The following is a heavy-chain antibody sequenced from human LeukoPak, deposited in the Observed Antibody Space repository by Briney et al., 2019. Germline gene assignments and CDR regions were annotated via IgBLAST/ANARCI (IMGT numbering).Heavy chain of an antibody. V-gene: IGHV4-59*08. Sequence: SETLPLTCTVSGGSISSYYWSWIRQPPGKGLEWIGYIYYSGSTNYNPSLKSRVTISVDTSKNQFSLKLSSVTAADTAVYYCARHARGYCSSTSCYTGMGGFYYYGMDVWGQGTTVTVSS. CDR3: ARHARGYCSSTSCYTGMGGFYYYGMDV. CDR1: GGSISSYY. J-gene: IGHJ6*02. D-gene: IGHD2-2*02. CDR2: IYYSGST.